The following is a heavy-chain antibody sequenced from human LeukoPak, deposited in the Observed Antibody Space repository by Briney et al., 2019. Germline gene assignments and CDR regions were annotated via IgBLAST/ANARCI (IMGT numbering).Heavy chain of an antibody. CDR2: ISSSSSYI. CDR3: ARDGEVGVGRWFDP. J-gene: IGHJ5*02. V-gene: IGHV3-21*01. CDR1: GFTFSSYA. Sequence: GGSLRLSCAASGFTFSSYAMHWVRQAPGKGLEWVSSISSSSSYIYYADSVKGRFTFSRDNAKNSLSLQMNSLRAEDTAVYYCARDGEVGVGRWFDPWGQGTLVTVSS. D-gene: IGHD1-26*01.